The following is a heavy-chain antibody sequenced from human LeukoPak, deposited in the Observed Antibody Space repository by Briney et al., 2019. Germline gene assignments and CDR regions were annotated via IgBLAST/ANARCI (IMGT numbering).Heavy chain of an antibody. CDR3: AKRYFYDSSRGAFDV. CDR2: ISYDGSNK. CDR1: GFTFSSYG. J-gene: IGHJ3*01. D-gene: IGHD3-22*01. Sequence: PGGSLRLSCAASGFTFSSYGMHWVRQAPGKGLEWVAVISYDGSNKYYADSVKGRFTISRDNSKNTLYQQMNSLRAEDTAVYYCAKRYFYDSSRGAFDVSGQGTMVTVSS. V-gene: IGHV3-30*18.